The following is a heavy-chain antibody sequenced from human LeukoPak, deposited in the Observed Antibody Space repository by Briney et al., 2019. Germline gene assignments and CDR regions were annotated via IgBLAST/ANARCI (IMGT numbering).Heavy chain of an antibody. D-gene: IGHD6-19*01. Sequence: GGSLRLSCAASGFTFDDYAMHWVRQAPGKGLEWVSGITWNSGSIGYADSVKGRFTISRDNAKNSLYLQMNSLRAEDTALYYCAKDMRAVAGPRFDYWAREPWSPSPQ. CDR1: GFTFDDYA. J-gene: IGHJ4*02. CDR2: ITWNSGSI. V-gene: IGHV3-9*01. CDR3: AKDMRAVAGPRFDY.